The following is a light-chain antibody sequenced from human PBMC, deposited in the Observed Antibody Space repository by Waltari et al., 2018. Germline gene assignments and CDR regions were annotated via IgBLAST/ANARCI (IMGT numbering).Light chain of an antibody. CDR2: DAS. Sequence: EIVLTQSPATLSLSPGERATLSCRASQSVSSYLAWYQQKPGQAPRLLIYDASNRATGIPARFSGSGSGTDFTLTISSLEPEDFVVYYCQQRINSYTFGQGTKLEIK. V-gene: IGKV3-11*01. CDR1: QSVSSY. J-gene: IGKJ2*01. CDR3: QQRINSYT.